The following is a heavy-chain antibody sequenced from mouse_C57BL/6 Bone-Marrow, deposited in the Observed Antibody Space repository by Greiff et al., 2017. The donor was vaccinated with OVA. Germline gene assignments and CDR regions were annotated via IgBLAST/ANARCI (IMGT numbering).Heavy chain of an antibody. CDR2: IYPRSGNT. CDR1: GYTFTSYG. J-gene: IGHJ3*01. D-gene: IGHD1-1*01. V-gene: IGHV1-81*01. Sequence: QVQLQQSGAELARPGASVKLSCKASGYTFTSYGISWVKQRTGQGLEWIGEIYPRSGNTYYNEKFKGKATLTADKSSSTAYMELRSLTSEDSAVYFCARDGITTVVATDWFAYWGQGTLVTVSA. CDR3: ARDGITTVVATDWFAY.